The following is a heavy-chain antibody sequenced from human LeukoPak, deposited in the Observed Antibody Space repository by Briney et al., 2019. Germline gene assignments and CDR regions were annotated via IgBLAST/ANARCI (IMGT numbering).Heavy chain of an antibody. CDR2: ISSSGSTI. Sequence: GGSLRLSCAASGFTVSDYYMSWIRQAPGKGLEWVSYISSSGSTIYYADSVKVRFTISRDNAKNSLYLQMNSLRAEDTAVYYCARERYCSSTSCLHYYYYYGMDVWGQGTTVTVSS. V-gene: IGHV3-11*01. D-gene: IGHD2-2*01. J-gene: IGHJ6*02. CDR1: GFTVSDYY. CDR3: ARERYCSSTSCLHYYYYYGMDV.